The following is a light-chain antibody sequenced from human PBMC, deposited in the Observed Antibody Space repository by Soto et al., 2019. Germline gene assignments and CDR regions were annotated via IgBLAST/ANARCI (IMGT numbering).Light chain of an antibody. V-gene: IGLV1-44*01. J-gene: IGLJ2*01. Sequence: QSALTQPPSVSGTPGQRVTISCSGSRSNIGGNAVTWYQQVPGTAPKLLIYANDQRPSGISDRFSGSKSSTSASLAISGLQSEDGADYYCAVWDDNLRGLFGGGTKLTVL. CDR2: AND. CDR3: AVWDDNLRGL. CDR1: RSNIGGNA.